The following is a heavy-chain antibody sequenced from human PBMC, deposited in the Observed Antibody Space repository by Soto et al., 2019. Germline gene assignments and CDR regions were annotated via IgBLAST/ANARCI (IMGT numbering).Heavy chain of an antibody. Sequence: SETLSLTCAVYGGSFSGYYWSWIRQPPGKGLEWIGEINHSGSTNYNPSLKSRVTISVDTSKNQFSLKLSSVTAADTAVYYCARSVFWSGYYTNYYYYYMDVWGKGTTVTVSS. D-gene: IGHD3-3*01. J-gene: IGHJ6*03. V-gene: IGHV4-34*01. CDR2: INHSGST. CDR3: ARSVFWSGYYTNYYYYYMDV. CDR1: GGSFSGYY.